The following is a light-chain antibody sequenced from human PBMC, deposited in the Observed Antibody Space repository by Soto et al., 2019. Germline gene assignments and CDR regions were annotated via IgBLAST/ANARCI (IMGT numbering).Light chain of an antibody. CDR2: DAS. V-gene: IGKV1-13*02. CDR3: QQYSVYWT. Sequence: AIQLTQSPSSLPASVGDRVTITCRASQGITTYLAWYQQKPGKAPKLLIYDASSWAGGVPSRFTGSGSGTEFTLTINSLQPDDFATYYCQQYSVYWTFGQGTKVEIK. J-gene: IGKJ1*01. CDR1: QGITTY.